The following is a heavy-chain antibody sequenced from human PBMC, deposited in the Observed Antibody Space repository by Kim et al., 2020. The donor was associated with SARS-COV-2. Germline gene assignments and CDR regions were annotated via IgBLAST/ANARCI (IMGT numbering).Heavy chain of an antibody. Sequence: YNPSLKSRVTISVDTSKNQFSLKLSSVTAADTAVYYCAGDRRSWNYVLDYWGQGTLVTVSS. CDR3: AGDRRSWNYVLDY. J-gene: IGHJ4*02. V-gene: IGHV4-59*01. D-gene: IGHD1-7*01.